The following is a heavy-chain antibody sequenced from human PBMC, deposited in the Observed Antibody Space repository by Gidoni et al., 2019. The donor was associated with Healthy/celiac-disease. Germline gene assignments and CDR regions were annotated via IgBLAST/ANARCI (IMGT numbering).Heavy chain of an antibody. J-gene: IGHJ6*02. CDR1: GYTFTSYY. CDR2: INPSGGST. D-gene: IGHD6-6*01. V-gene: IGHV1-46*01. Sequence: QVQLVQSGAEVKKPGASVKVSCKASGYTFTSYYMHWVRQAPGQGLEWMGIINPSGGSTSYAQKFQGRVTMTRDTSTSTVYMELSSLRSEDTAVYYCARASSSFSPAYYGMDVWGQGTTVTVSS. CDR3: ARASSSFSPAYYGMDV.